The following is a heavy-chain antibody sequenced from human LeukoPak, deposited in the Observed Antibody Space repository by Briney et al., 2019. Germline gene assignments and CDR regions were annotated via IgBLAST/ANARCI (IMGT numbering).Heavy chain of an antibody. J-gene: IGHJ5*02. CDR1: GGSISGFY. CDR2: IYTSGST. Sequence: SETLSLTCSVSGGSISGFYLNWIRQPAGKGLEWIGRIYTSGSTNYNPSLKSRVTMSVDTSKNQFSLRLSSVTAADTAVYFCASSDSSSPLDPWGQGTLVTVSS. V-gene: IGHV4-4*07. CDR3: ASSDSSSPLDP. D-gene: IGHD3-22*01.